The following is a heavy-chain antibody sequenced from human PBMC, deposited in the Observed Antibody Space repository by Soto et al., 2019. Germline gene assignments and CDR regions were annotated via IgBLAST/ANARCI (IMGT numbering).Heavy chain of an antibody. CDR1: IGSFDSYY. V-gene: IGHV4-4*07. CDR3: AREGVVIAAAGLDY. CDR2: IHSRGTT. Sequence: SETLSLTCTVSIGSFDSYYWSWIRQPAGKGLEWMGHIHSRGTTNYNPSLKSRITMSIDTSKSQLSLTLSSVTAEDTAVYYCAREGVVIAAAGLDYWGQGTLVTVSS. D-gene: IGHD2-2*01. J-gene: IGHJ4*02.